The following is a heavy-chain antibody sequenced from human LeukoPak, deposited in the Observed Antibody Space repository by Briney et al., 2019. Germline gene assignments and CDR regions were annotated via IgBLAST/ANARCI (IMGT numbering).Heavy chain of an antibody. J-gene: IGHJ6*03. D-gene: IGHD1-26*01. CDR1: GFTFTSQA. CDR2: ISGSGARI. V-gene: IGHV3-23*01. CDR3: AKDGIVSPYYYFYMDV. Sequence: GGSLRLSCAASGFTFTSQAMNWVRQAPGKGLEWVSSISGSGARIDSADSVKGRFTISRDTSKNTLYLQMNSLRVEDTAVYYCAKDGIVSPYYYFYMDVWGKGTKVTVSS.